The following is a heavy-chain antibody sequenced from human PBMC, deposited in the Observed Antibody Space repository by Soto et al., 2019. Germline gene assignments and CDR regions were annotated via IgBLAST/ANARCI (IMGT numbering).Heavy chain of an antibody. J-gene: IGHJ4*02. CDR1: VYSISGGYY. D-gene: IGHD5-12*01. CDR3: AREKLVAPQFDY. V-gene: IGHV4-38-2*02. Sequence: SETLSVTDAVAVYSISGGYYWDWIRQPPGKGLEWIGSIYHSGRTYYNPTLKSRVTISVHTAKNQFALKLSSVTAADTAVYYCAREKLVAPQFDYWRQGTLVTVSS. CDR2: IYHSGRT.